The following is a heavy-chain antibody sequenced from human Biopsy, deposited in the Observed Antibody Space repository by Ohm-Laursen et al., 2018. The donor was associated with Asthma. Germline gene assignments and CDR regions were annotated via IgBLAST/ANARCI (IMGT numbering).Heavy chain of an antibody. CDR1: GFTFSNYV. J-gene: IGHJ4*02. Sequence: SLRLSCAAPGFTFSNYVMSWVRQAPGKGLEWVSSITGSGGFTYYADSVKGRFTISRDKSDNTLYLQMNSLRAEDTAVYYCAKDVFPGWELRRGPDYWGQGTLVTVSS. V-gene: IGHV3-23*01. CDR2: ITGSGGFT. CDR3: AKDVFPGWELRRGPDY. D-gene: IGHD1-26*01.